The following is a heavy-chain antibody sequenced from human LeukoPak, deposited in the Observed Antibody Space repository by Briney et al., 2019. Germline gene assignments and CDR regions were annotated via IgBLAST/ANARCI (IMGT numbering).Heavy chain of an antibody. J-gene: IGHJ4*02. CDR2: ISYDGSNK. CDR3: AGGGGSTLQDSAIDY. CDR1: GFTFSSYA. V-gene: IGHV3-30*01. Sequence: GRSLRLSCAASGFTFSSYAMYWVPQAPGKGLEGVAVISYDGSNKYYAESVKGRFTISSDNSKNTLYLPMNSLRAEDTAVYYCAGGGGSTLQDSAIDYWGQGTLVTASS. D-gene: IGHD3-10*01.